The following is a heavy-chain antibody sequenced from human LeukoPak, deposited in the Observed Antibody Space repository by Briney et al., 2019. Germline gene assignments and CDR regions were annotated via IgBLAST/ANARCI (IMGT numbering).Heavy chain of an antibody. CDR1: GGTFSSYA. V-gene: IGHV1-69*13. D-gene: IGHD3-9*01. CDR2: IIPIFGTA. Sequence: SVQVSCKASGGTFSSYAISWVRQAPGQGLEWMGGIIPIFGTANYAQKFQGRVTITADESTSTAYMELSSLRSGDTAVYYCAQSHDILTGYYIPDYWGQGTLVTVSS. CDR3: AQSHDILTGYYIPDY. J-gene: IGHJ4*02.